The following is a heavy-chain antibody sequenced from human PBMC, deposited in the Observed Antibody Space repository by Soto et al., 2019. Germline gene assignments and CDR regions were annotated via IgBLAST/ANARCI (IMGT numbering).Heavy chain of an antibody. Sequence: GGSLRLSCSASGFTFSTYWVSWVRQAPGKGLEWVANIKKDGTEKYYVDSVKGRSTISRDNDKKSVYLQMNGLTVEDTAVYRCARGPSYSDYSNDWFFDSWGQGALVTVSS. J-gene: IGHJ4*02. V-gene: IGHV3-7*03. CDR2: IKKDGTEK. CDR3: ARGPSYSDYSNDWFFDS. D-gene: IGHD3-9*01. CDR1: GFTFSTYW.